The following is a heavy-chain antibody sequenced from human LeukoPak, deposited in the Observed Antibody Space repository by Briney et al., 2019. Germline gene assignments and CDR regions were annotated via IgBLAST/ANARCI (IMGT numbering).Heavy chain of an antibody. CDR2: IYYSGST. D-gene: IGHD3-10*01. Sequence: PSETLSLTCTVSGGSISSYYWSWIRQPPGKGLEWIGYIYYSGSTNYNPSLKSRVTISVDTSKNQFSLKLSSVTAADTAVYYCARARVRGGPLDIWGQGTMVTVSS. CDR3: ARARVRGGPLDI. V-gene: IGHV4-59*01. J-gene: IGHJ3*02. CDR1: GGSISSYY.